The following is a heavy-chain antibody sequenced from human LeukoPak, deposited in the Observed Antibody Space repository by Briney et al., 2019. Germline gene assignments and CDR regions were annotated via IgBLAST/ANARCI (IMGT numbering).Heavy chain of an antibody. J-gene: IGHJ4*02. Sequence: GGSLRLSCAASGFTFSNYAMHWVRQAPGKGLEWVALISYDGRNKYYADSVKGRFTISRDTSKNTLYLQMNRLRAEDTAVYYCAKSVTGYYDRPYDHWGQGTLVTVSS. D-gene: IGHD3-9*01. CDR2: ISYDGRNK. CDR1: GFTFSNYA. V-gene: IGHV3-30-3*02. CDR3: AKSVTGYYDRPYDH.